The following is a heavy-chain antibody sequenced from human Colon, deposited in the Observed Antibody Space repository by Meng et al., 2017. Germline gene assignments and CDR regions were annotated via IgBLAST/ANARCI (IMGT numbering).Heavy chain of an antibody. Sequence: QGPLQESGPGLGKPSETLPLTCAVSGASITTRNWWNWVRQAPGKGLEWIGDVFHTGGTSYNPSLESRLTISVDRSKNQFYLNLRSVTAADTATYYCARGGDWGFDYWGPGTLVTVSS. CDR2: VFHTGGT. V-gene: IGHV4-4*02. CDR3: ARGGDWGFDY. J-gene: IGHJ4*02. D-gene: IGHD3-16*01. CDR1: GASITTRNW.